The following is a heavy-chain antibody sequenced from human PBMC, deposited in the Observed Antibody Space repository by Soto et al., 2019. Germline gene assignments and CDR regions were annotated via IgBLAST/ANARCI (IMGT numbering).Heavy chain of an antibody. CDR3: THSLIPNWGSRGAFDY. J-gene: IGHJ4*02. V-gene: IGHV2-5*02. D-gene: IGHD7-27*01. Sequence: QITLKESGPTLVKPTQTLTLTCTSSGFSLSTSGVGVGWIRQPPGKALEWLALIYWDEDKCYSPSLKSRLTSTKDTSKNQVVLTMSNMDPVDTATYFCTHSLIPNWGSRGAFDYWGQGTLVTVS. CDR2: IYWDEDK. CDR1: GFSLSTSGVG.